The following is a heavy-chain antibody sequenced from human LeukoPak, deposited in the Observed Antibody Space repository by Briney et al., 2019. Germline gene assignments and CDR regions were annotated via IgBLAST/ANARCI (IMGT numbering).Heavy chain of an antibody. J-gene: IGHJ6*02. Sequence: ASVKVSCKASGYTFTGYYMHWVRQAPGQGLEWMGWINPNSGGTNYAQKFQGRVTMTRDTSISTAYMELSRLRSDDTAVYYCARECSGGSCYGMDVWGQGTTVTVSS. D-gene: IGHD2-15*01. CDR2: INPNSGGT. CDR1: GYTFTGYY. V-gene: IGHV1-2*02. CDR3: ARECSGGSCYGMDV.